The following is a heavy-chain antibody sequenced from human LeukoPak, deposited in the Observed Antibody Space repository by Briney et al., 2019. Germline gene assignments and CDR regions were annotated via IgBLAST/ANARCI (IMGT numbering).Heavy chain of an antibody. CDR3: ARDLGLRQWELPDGHDY. Sequence: GGSLRLSCAASGFTFSSYWMSWVRQAPGKGLEWVANIKQDGSEKYYVDSVKGRFTISRDNAKNSLYLQMNSLRAEDTAVYYCARDLGLRQWELPDGHDYWGQGTLVTVSS. CDR2: IKQDGSEK. J-gene: IGHJ4*02. CDR1: GFTFSSYW. V-gene: IGHV3-7*01. D-gene: IGHD1-26*01.